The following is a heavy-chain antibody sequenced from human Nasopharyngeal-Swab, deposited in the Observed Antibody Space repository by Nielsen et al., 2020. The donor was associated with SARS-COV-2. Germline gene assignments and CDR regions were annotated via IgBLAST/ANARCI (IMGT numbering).Heavy chain of an antibody. V-gene: IGHV3-64D*08. J-gene: IGHJ4*02. CDR1: GFIFSSFP. D-gene: IGHD5-18*01. Sequence: GESLKISCSASGFIFSSFPMQWVRQAPGKGLEYISAISSSGANAYYSASVQGRFTISRDNSINTLYLQMSSLRTEDTAVYYCVKRVGDTPKVTDLDYWGQGTLVTVSS. CDR3: VKRVGDTPKVTDLDY. CDR2: ISSSGANA.